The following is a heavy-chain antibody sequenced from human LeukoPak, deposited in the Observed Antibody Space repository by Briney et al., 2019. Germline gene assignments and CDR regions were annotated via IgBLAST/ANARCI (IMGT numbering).Heavy chain of an antibody. D-gene: IGHD3-10*01. CDR3: SKDRGGTLGDYFDF. J-gene: IGHJ4*02. Sequence: GGSLRLSCAVSGFTFSSYAMSWVRQAPGKGLEWVSAIDGSGATTHYADSVKGRFTIARDNSKNTLYLQMHSLRAEDTAVYYCSKDRGGTLGDYFDFWGQGTLVTVSS. CDR2: IDGSGATT. CDR1: GFTFSSYA. V-gene: IGHV3-23*01.